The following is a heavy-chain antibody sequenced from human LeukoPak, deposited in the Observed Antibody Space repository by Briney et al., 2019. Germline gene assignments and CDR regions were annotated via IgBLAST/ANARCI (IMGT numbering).Heavy chain of an antibody. V-gene: IGHV4-34*01. J-gene: IGHJ4*02. CDR3: ARLVAVAGVSDY. D-gene: IGHD6-19*01. Sequence: SETLSLTCAVYGGSFSGYYWSWIRQPPGKGLEWIGEINHSGSTNYNPSLKSRVTISVDTSKNQFSLKLSSVTAADTAVYYCARLVAVAGVSDYWGQGTLVTVSS. CDR1: GGSFSGYY. CDR2: INHSGST.